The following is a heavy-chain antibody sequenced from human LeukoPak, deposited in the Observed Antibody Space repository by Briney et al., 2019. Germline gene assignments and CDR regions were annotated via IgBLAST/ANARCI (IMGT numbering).Heavy chain of an antibody. V-gene: IGHV1-69*04. J-gene: IGHJ4*02. CDR2: IIPILGIA. Sequence: SVKVSCKASGGTFSSYAISWVRQAPGQGLEWMGRIIPILGIANYAQKFQGRVTITADKSTSTAYMELSSLRAEDTAVYYCARGYYSASRIDYWGQGALVTISS. CDR3: ARGYYSASRIDY. CDR1: GGTFSSYA. D-gene: IGHD2-2*01.